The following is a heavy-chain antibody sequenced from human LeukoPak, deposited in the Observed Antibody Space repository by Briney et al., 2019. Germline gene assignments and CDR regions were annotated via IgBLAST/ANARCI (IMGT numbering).Heavy chain of an antibody. CDR2: INHSGST. CDR3: ARGPLPGGDSRPPFDY. CDR1: GGSFSGYY. Sequence: SETLSLTCAVYGGSFSGYYWSWIRQPPGKGLEWIGEINHSGSTNYNPSLKSRVTISVDTSKNQFSLKLSSVTAADTAVYYCARGPLPGGDSRPPFDYGGQGTLVTVSA. V-gene: IGHV4-34*01. D-gene: IGHD4-17*01. J-gene: IGHJ4*02.